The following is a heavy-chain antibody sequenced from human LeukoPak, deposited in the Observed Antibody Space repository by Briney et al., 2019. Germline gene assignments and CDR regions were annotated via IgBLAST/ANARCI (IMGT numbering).Heavy chain of an antibody. V-gene: IGHV3-21*01. CDR1: GFTFSSYS. CDR3: ARVFGREAMPRGGDY. J-gene: IGHJ4*02. CDR2: ISSSSSYI. Sequence: GGSLRLSCAASGFTFSSYSMNWVRQAPGKGLEWVSSISSSSSYIYYADSVKGRFTISRDNAKNSLYLQMNSLRAEDTAVYYCARVFGREAMPRGGDYWGQGTLVTVSS. D-gene: IGHD2-2*01.